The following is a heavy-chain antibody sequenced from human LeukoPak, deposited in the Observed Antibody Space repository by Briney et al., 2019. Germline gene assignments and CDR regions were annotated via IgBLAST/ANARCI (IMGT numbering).Heavy chain of an antibody. D-gene: IGHD6-13*01. CDR1: GYTFTAYY. J-gene: IGHJ4*02. CDR2: INPNSGDT. CDR3: ANEGFPFLTYSNSWSKYYFDF. Sequence: GASVKVSCKTSGYTFTAYYMHWVRQAPGQGLEWMGWINPNSGDTNYAQKFQGRVTMTRDTSISTAYLEFNRLRSDDTAVYFCANEGFPFLTYSNSWSKYYFDFWGQGTLVTVSS. V-gene: IGHV1-2*02.